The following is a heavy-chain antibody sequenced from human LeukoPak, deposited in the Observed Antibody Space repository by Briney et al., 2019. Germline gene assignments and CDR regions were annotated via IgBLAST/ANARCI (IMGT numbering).Heavy chain of an antibody. CDR3: AKDPSGTRYFGY. CDR1: GFTFSKNA. Sequence: PGGSLRLSCAASGFTFSKNAMSWVRQAPGKGLEWVSSLSGSGADTYYADSVKGRFTISRDNAKNTAYLQINSLRAEDTAVYYCAKDPSGTRYFGYWGQGTLVTAS. J-gene: IGHJ4*02. CDR2: LSGSGADT. V-gene: IGHV3-23*01. D-gene: IGHD2-2*01.